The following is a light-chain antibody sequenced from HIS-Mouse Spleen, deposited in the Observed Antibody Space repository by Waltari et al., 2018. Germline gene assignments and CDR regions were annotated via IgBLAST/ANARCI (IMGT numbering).Light chain of an antibody. J-gene: IGLJ1*01. CDR3: NSRDSSGNHYV. V-gene: IGLV3-19*01. Sequence: SSELTKDPAVSVALGQTVRITCQGDSLRSDYASWYQQKPGQAPVLVIYGKNNRPSGIPDRFSGSSSGNTASLTITGAQAEDEADYYCNSRDSSGNHYVFGTGTKVTVL. CDR1: SLRSDY. CDR2: GKN.